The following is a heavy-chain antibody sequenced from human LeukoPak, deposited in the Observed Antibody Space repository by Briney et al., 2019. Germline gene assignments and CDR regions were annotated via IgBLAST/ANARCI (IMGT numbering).Heavy chain of an antibody. CDR2: ISYDGSNK. Sequence: PGGSLRLSCAASGFTFSSYGMHWVRQAPGKGLEWVAVISYDGSNKYYADSVKGRFTISRDNSKNTLYLQMNSLRAEDTAVYYCARVRELFDYAFDIWGQGTMVTVSS. CDR3: ARVRELFDYAFDI. V-gene: IGHV3-30*03. J-gene: IGHJ3*02. CDR1: GFTFSSYG. D-gene: IGHD5-12*01.